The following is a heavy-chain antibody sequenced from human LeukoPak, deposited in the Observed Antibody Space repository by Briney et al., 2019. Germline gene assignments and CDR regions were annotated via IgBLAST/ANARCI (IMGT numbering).Heavy chain of an antibody. CDR2: IYSSGTT. V-gene: IGHV4-59*13. J-gene: IGHJ4*02. D-gene: IGHD3-10*01. CDR1: GISMTSYY. CDR3: ARGKIWSPVYLSH. Sequence: SETLSLTCSVSGISMTSYYWSWIRQPPGKGLEWIGNIYSSGTTNYNPSLKSRVTISMDTSKNQFSLKLSSVTAADTAVYYCARGKIWSPVYLSHWGQGTLVTVSS.